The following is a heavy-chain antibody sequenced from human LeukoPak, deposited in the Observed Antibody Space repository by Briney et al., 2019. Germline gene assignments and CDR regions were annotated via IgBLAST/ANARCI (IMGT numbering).Heavy chain of an antibody. CDR2: ISGSGGST. V-gene: IGHV3-23*01. CDR1: GFTFSSYA. CDR3: AKDRFWSGSGAAFDI. J-gene: IGHJ3*02. Sequence: GGSLRLSCAASGFTFSSYAMSWVRQAPGKGLEWVSTISGSGGSTYYADSVKGRFTISRDNSKNTLFLQLNSLRAEDTAIYYCAKDRFWSGSGAAFDIWGQGTMVTVSS. D-gene: IGHD3-3*01.